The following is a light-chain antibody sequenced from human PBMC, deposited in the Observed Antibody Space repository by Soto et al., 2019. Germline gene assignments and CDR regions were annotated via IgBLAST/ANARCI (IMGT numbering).Light chain of an antibody. CDR2: DAS. J-gene: IGKJ1*01. V-gene: IGKV3-11*01. CDR3: QQCGHWLPKWS. Sequence: EVVLTQSPATLSLSPGEKATLSCRASQSISTFLAWYQQKPGLAPRLLIYDASNRATGIPDRFSGSGSGTDFTLTISSLEPEDFAVYSCQQCGHWLPKWSFGQGTKVEIK. CDR1: QSISTF.